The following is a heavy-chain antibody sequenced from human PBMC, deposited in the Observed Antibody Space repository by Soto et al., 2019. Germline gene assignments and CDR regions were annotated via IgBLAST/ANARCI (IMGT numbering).Heavy chain of an antibody. J-gene: IGHJ4*02. CDR2: ISGSGGST. V-gene: IGHV3-23*01. CDR3: AKDYGGSCWYYYFDY. Sequence: GGSLRLSCAACGFTFSTYAMSWVRQAPGKGLEWVSAISGSGGSTYYADSVKGRFTISRDNSKNTLYLQMNSLRAEDTAVYYCAKDYGGSCWYYYFDYWGQGTRVTVPS. CDR1: GFTFSTYA. D-gene: IGHD6-19*01.